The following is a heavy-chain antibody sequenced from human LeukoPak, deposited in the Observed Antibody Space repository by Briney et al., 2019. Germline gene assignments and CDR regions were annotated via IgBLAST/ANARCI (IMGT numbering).Heavy chain of an antibody. D-gene: IGHD1-26*01. CDR1: GGSISSSTYY. J-gene: IGHJ4*02. V-gene: IGHV4-39*01. Sequence: SETLSLTCTVSGGSISSSTYYWGWIRQPPGKGLERIGSIYYSGSTYYNPSLKSRVTISVDTSKNQFSLKLSSVTAADTAVYYCARLDSRNSDDYWGQGTLVTVSS. CDR3: ARLDSRNSDDY. CDR2: IYYSGST.